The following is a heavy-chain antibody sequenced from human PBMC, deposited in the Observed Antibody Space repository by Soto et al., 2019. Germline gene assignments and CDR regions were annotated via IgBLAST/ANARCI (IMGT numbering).Heavy chain of an antibody. Sequence: QVQLVQSGAEVKKPGSSVKVSCKASGGTFSSYAISWVRQAPGQGLEWMGGIIPIFGTANYAQKFQGRVTITADESTSTAYMELSSLRSEDTAVYYCARERCSGGSCYETYGMDVWGQGTTVTVSS. CDR3: ARERCSGGSCYETYGMDV. CDR2: IIPIFGTA. J-gene: IGHJ6*02. CDR1: GGTFSSYA. V-gene: IGHV1-69*01. D-gene: IGHD2-15*01.